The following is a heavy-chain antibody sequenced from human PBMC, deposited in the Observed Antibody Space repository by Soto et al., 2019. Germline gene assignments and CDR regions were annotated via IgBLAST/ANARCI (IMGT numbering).Heavy chain of an antibody. J-gene: IGHJ4*02. CDR3: ARSREFDY. CDR1: VGSLSGATYS. V-gene: IGHV4-30-2*01. Sequence: SETLSLTCGVSVGSLSGATYSWNWIRQPPGKGLEWIGYTFPSGTTYYNPSLKSRVTISTDVSKNQFSLSLRSLTAADTGVYYCARSREFDYWSQGTLVT. CDR2: TFPSGTT.